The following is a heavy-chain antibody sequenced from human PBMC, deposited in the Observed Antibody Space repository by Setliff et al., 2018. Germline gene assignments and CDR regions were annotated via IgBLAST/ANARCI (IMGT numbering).Heavy chain of an antibody. CDR3: AKDSLEVVIALHGMDV. V-gene: IGHV1-69*06. CDR1: GGMSGTYS. D-gene: IGHD2-21*01. J-gene: IGHJ6*01. Sequence: GASVKVSCKASGGMSGTYSISWVRQAPGQGLEWIGAIIPIFGTPNYAQNFQDRVTITADISTTTVFMEMSSLRSDDTAVYYCAKDSLEVVIALHGMDVWGQGTTVTVSS. CDR2: IIPIFGTP.